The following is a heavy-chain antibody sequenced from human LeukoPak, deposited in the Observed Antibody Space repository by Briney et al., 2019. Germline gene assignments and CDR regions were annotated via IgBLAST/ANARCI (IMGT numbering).Heavy chain of an antibody. D-gene: IGHD3-22*01. CDR2: IGTAGDT. Sequence: PGGSLRLSCAASGFTFSSYDMHWVRQATGKGLEWVSAIGTAGDTYYPGSVKGRFTISRENAKNSLYLQMNRLRAEDTALYYCAREDIYYDSGDYFPDYWGQGTLVTVSS. CDR1: GFTFSSYD. V-gene: IGHV3-13*04. CDR3: AREDIYYDSGDYFPDY. J-gene: IGHJ4*02.